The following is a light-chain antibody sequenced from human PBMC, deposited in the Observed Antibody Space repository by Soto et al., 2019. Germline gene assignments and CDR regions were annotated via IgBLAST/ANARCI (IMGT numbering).Light chain of an antibody. CDR3: QSYDSGMSGRV. V-gene: IGLV1-40*01. J-gene: IGLJ3*02. Sequence: QSVLTQPPSVSGAPGQRVTISCTGSSSNIGAGYAVHWYQQLPGTAPKLLIYIDNTRPSGVPDRFSGSRSGTSASLAITGLQAEEEADYYCQSYDSGMSGRVFGGGTKLTVL. CDR1: SSNIGAGYA. CDR2: IDN.